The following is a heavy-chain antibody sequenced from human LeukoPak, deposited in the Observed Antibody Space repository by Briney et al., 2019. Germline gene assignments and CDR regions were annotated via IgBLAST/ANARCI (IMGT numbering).Heavy chain of an antibody. CDR3: ARSSGRRYSDK. CDR1: GYNFSIYW. V-gene: IGHV5-51*01. CDR2: NYPGDSDT. J-gene: IGHJ4*02. D-gene: IGHD6-19*01. Sequence: GESLKISCKASGYNFSIYWSAWLRQMPGKGLEWMGFNYPGDSDTRYSPSFQGQVTISADKSISTAYLQWTSLKASDTAVYYCARSSGRRYSDKWGQGTLVTVSS.